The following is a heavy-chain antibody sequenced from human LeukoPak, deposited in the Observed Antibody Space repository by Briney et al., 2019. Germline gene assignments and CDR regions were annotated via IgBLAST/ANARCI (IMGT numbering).Heavy chain of an antibody. Sequence: GESLKISCKASGYTFSNYWVGWVRQMPGKGLEWMGIIYPGDSNTRYSPSFEGQVLISADKSISTVYLHWGSLKASDTAMYFCARRGSLTSDAVDTWGQGTLVSV. V-gene: IGHV5-51*01. CDR1: GYTFSNYW. D-gene: IGHD3-9*01. CDR3: ARRGSLTSDAVDT. J-gene: IGHJ3*02. CDR2: IYPGDSNT.